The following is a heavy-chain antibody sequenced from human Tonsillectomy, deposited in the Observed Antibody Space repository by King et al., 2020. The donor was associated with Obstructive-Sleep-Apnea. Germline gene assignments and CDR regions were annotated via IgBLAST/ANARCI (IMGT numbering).Heavy chain of an antibody. J-gene: IGHJ4*02. CDR1: GFTFNSYT. V-gene: IGHV3-21*01. Sequence: VQLVESGGGLVKPGGSLRLSCAASGFTFNSYTMTWVRQAPGKGLEWVSSISSTGDYLYYADSVKGRFTISRDNSKDSLFLRLSSLRAEDTAVYYCAKEGAETRLGTPTLFDYWGQGTLVTVSS. CDR3: AKEGAETRLGTPTLFDY. D-gene: IGHD1-26*01. CDR2: ISSTGDYL.